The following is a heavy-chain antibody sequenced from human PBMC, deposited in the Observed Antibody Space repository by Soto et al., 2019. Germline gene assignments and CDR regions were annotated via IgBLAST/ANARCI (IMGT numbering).Heavy chain of an antibody. CDR1: GGSINSYY. V-gene: IGHV4-59*01. D-gene: IGHD3-22*01. J-gene: IGHJ4*02. Sequence: SETLSLTCTVSGGSINSYYWSWIRQTPGKGLEWIGYIYYSGSTNNNPSLKSRVTISVDTSKNQFSLKLSSVTAADTVVYYCVGRASRYYYDSSGYFDYWGQGTLVTVSS. CDR2: IYYSGST. CDR3: VGRASRYYYDSSGYFDY.